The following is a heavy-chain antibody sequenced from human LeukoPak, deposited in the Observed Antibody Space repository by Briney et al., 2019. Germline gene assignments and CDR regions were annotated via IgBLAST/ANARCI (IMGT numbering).Heavy chain of an antibody. CDR2: IYHSGST. CDR1: GYSISSGYY. V-gene: IGHV4-38-2*01. D-gene: IGHD6-19*01. Sequence: SETLSLTCAVSGYSISSGYYWGRIRQPPGKGLEWIGSIYHSGSTYYNPSLKSRVTISVDTSKNQFSLKLSSVTAADTAVYYCARQRSSGWYIWGQGTLVTVSS. J-gene: IGHJ4*02. CDR3: ARQRSSGWYI.